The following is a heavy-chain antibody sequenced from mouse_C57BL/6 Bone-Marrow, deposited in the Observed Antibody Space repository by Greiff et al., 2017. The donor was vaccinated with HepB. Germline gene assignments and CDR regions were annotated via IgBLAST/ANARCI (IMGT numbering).Heavy chain of an antibody. CDR1: GYAFSSSW. Sequence: QVQLQQSGPELVKPGASVKISCKASGYAFSSSWMNWVKQRPGKGLEWIGRIDPGDGDTNYNGKFKGKATLTADQSSSTAYMQLSSLTSEDSAVYFCARSGLYDYWGQGTTLTVSS. D-gene: IGHD2-12*01. CDR3: ARSGLYDY. J-gene: IGHJ2*01. CDR2: IDPGDGDT. V-gene: IGHV1-82*01.